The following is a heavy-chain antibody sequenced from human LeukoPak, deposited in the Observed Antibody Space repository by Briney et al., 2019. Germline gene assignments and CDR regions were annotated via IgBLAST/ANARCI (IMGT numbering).Heavy chain of an antibody. Sequence: ASVKVSCKASGYTFTGYYMHWVRHAPGQGLEWMGWINPNSGGTNYAQKFQGRVTMTRDTSISTAYMELSRLRSDDTAVYYCARRYYDFWSGFIDWFDPWGQGTLVTVSS. CDR2: INPNSGGT. CDR1: GYTFTGYY. J-gene: IGHJ5*02. V-gene: IGHV1-2*02. D-gene: IGHD3-3*01. CDR3: ARRYYDFWSGFIDWFDP.